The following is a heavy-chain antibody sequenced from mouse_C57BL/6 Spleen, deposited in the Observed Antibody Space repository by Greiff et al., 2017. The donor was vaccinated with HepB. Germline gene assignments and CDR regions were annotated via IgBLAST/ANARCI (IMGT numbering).Heavy chain of an antibody. CDR2: ISSGSSTI. Sequence: EVQLVESGGGLVKPGGSLKLSCAASGFTFSDYGMHWVRQAPEKGLEWVAYISSGSSTIYYADTVKGRFTISRDNAKNTLFLQMTSLRSEDTAMYYCERVDSNYGDYAMDYWGQGTSVTVSA. D-gene: IGHD2-5*01. CDR1: GFTFSDYG. V-gene: IGHV5-17*01. CDR3: ERVDSNYGDYAMDY. J-gene: IGHJ4*01.